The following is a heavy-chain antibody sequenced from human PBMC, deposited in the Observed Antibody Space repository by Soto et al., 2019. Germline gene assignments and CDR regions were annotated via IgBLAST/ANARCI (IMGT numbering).Heavy chain of an antibody. CDR3: ATRPHLEWLLRPRGFDP. CDR1: GGTFSSYA. D-gene: IGHD3-3*01. J-gene: IGHJ5*02. Sequence: SVKVSCKASGGTFSSYAISWLRQSPGQGLEWMGGIIPIFGTANYAQKFQGRVTITADESTSTAYMELSSLRSEDMAVYYCATRPHLEWLLRPRGFDPWGQGTLVTVSS. CDR2: IIPIFGTA. V-gene: IGHV1-69*13.